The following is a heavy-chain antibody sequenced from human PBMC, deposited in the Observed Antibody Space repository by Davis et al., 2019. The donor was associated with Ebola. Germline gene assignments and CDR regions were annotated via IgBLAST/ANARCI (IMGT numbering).Heavy chain of an antibody. CDR1: GFTFSSYS. CDR2: ISSSSSTI. V-gene: IGHV3-48*04. CDR3: AKDRAAVADWYFDL. Sequence: GGSLRLSCAASGFTFSSYSMNWVRQAPGKGLEWVSYISSSSSTIYYADSVKGRFTISRDNSKNTLYLQMNSLRAEDTAVYYCAKDRAAVADWYFDLWGRGTLVTVSS. D-gene: IGHD6-19*01. J-gene: IGHJ2*01.